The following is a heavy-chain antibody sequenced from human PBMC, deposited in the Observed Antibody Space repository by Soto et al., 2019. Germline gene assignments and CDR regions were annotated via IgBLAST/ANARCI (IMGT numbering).Heavy chain of an antibody. CDR1: GFTFSSYA. J-gene: IGHJ4*02. CDR3: ARNNAYYHFWSGYYDY. Sequence: QVQLAESGGGVVQPGRSLRLSCAASGFTFSSYAMHWVRQAPGKGLEWVAVISYDGINKYYADSVKGRFTISRDNSKNTLYLQMNSLSAEDTAVYYCARNNAYYHFWSGYYDYWGQGTLVTVSS. CDR2: ISYDGINK. V-gene: IGHV3-30-3*01. D-gene: IGHD3-3*01.